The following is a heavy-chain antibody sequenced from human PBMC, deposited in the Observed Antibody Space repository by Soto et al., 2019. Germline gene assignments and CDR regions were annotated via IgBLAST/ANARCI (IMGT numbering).Heavy chain of an antibody. CDR3: ARVAGTTSHLFDY. D-gene: IGHD1-7*01. CDR2: IYYSGST. J-gene: IGHJ4*02. CDR1: GGSISSGDYY. V-gene: IGHV4-30-4*01. Sequence: SVTLRLTWTVSGGSISSGDYYWSWIRQPPGKGLEWIGYIYYSGSTYYNPSLKSRVTISVDTSKNQFSLKLSSVTAADTAVYYCARVAGTTSHLFDYWGQGTLVTVPS.